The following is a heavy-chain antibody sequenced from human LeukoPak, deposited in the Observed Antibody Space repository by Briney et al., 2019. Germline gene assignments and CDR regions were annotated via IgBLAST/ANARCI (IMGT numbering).Heavy chain of an antibody. D-gene: IGHD3-22*01. CDR2: TRKKPNSYTT. J-gene: IGHJ4*02. Sequence: PGGPLRLSCAASGFTFSDLYMDWVRQAPGKGLEWVGRTRKKPNSYTTEYAAAGKGRFTISRDDSKNSLFLKMNSLKTEDTAVYYCVRDFYESSGSTYYFDYWGQGTLVTVSS. CDR1: GFTFSDLY. CDR3: VRDFYESSGSTYYFDY. V-gene: IGHV3-72*01.